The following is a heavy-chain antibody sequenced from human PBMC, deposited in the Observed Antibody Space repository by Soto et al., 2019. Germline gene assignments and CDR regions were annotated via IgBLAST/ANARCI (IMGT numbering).Heavy chain of an antibody. CDR2: TYYRSKWYN. V-gene: IGHV6-1*01. D-gene: IGHD4-4*01. CDR1: GDSVSSNSAA. Sequence: PSQTLSLTCAISGDSVSSNSAAWNWIRQSPSRGLEWLGRTYYRSKWYNDYAVSVKSRITINPDTSKNQFSLQLNSVTPEDTAVYYCARVVYSNFYYYYGMDVWGQGTTVTVSS. CDR3: ARVVYSNFYYYYGMDV. J-gene: IGHJ6*02.